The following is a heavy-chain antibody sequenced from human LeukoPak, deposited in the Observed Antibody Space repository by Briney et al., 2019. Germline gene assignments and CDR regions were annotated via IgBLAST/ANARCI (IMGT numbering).Heavy chain of an antibody. D-gene: IGHD2-2*01. CDR2: IYSGGST. Sequence: PGGSLRLSCAASGFSFNAYAMSWVRQAPGKGLEWVSAIYSGGSTYYADSVKGRFTISRDNSKNTLYLQMNSLRAEDTAVYYCARGHYQLSWGQGILVTVSS. J-gene: IGHJ5*02. CDR1: GFSFNAYA. V-gene: IGHV3-23*05. CDR3: ARGHYQLS.